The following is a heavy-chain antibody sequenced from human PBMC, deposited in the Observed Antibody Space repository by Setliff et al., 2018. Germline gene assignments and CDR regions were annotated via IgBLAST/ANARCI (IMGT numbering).Heavy chain of an antibody. V-gene: IGHV3-9*03. Sequence: PGGSLRLSCAASGFTFDDYAMHWVRQAPGKGLEWVSGISWNSGSIGYADSVKGRFTISRDNAKNSLYLQMNSLRAEDMALYYCAKGYDSSGYPRYYFDYWGQGTLVTVSS. J-gene: IGHJ4*02. D-gene: IGHD3-22*01. CDR1: GFTFDDYA. CDR3: AKGYDSSGYPRYYFDY. CDR2: ISWNSGSI.